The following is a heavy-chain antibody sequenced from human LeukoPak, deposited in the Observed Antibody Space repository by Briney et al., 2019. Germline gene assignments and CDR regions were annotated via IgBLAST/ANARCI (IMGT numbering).Heavy chain of an antibody. V-gene: IGHV5-51*01. D-gene: IGHD6-6*01. J-gene: IGHJ3*02. CDR1: GYSFTSYW. CDR2: IYPGDSDT. Sequence: KGGESLKISCKGSGYSFTSYWIGWVRQMPGKGLEWMGIIYPGDSDTRYGPSFQGQVTISADKSISTAYLQWSSLKASDTAMYYCASYSSSPGLGAFDIWGQGTMVTVSS. CDR3: ASYSSSPGLGAFDI.